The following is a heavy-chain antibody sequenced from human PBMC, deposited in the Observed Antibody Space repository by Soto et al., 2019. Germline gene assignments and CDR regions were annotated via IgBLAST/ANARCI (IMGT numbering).Heavy chain of an antibody. CDR2: IYPGDSDT. J-gene: IGHJ3*02. CDR1: GYSFTSYW. V-gene: IGHV5-51*01. Sequence: PGESLKISCKGSGYSFTSYWIGWVRQMPGKGLEWMGIIYPGDSDTRYSPSFQGQVTISADKSISTAYLQWSSLKASDTAMYYCARLITIFGVAQLDAFDIWGQGTMVTVSS. D-gene: IGHD3-3*01. CDR3: ARLITIFGVAQLDAFDI.